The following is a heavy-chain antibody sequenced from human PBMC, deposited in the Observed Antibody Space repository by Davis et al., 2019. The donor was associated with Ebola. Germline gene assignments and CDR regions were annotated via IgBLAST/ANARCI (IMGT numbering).Heavy chain of an antibody. CDR2: TYNSGTT. CDR3: ARVGPVSSGGLDY. CDR1: GDSISTSY. V-gene: IGHV4-59*01. J-gene: IGHJ4*02. D-gene: IGHD3-10*01. Sequence: GSLRLSCTVSGDSISTSYWSWIRQPPGKEPEWIAYTYNSGTTYYNPSFKSRVTLSVDTSKTQFSLKLSSLTAADTAVYYCARVGPVSSGGLDYWGQGTLVTVSS.